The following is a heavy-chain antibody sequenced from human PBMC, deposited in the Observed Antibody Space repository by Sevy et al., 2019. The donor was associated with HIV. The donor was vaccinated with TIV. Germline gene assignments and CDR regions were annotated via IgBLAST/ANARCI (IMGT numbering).Heavy chain of an antibody. V-gene: IGHV4-38-2*01. J-gene: IGHJ4*02. D-gene: IGHD3-10*01. CDR1: GYSITSGYL. Sequence: SETLSLTCAVSGYSITSGYLWGWIRQPPGKGLEWIGSVFHSGSTYYNPSLNSRVIISVDTSKNQFSLKLNSVTAADTTVYYCARHSHGSGTYYVPFDSWGQGTLVIVSS. CDR2: VFHSGST. CDR3: ARHSHGSGTYYVPFDS.